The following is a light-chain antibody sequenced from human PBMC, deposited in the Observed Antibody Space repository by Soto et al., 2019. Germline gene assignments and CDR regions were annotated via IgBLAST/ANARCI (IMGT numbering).Light chain of an antibody. CDR3: SSYAGSNNVI. J-gene: IGLJ2*01. CDR1: SSDVGGYNF. V-gene: IGLV2-8*01. CDR2: DVT. Sequence: QSALTQPPSASGSPGQSVTISCTGTSSDVGGYNFVSWYQQHPGKAPKLTIYDVTKRPSGVPDRFSGSKSVNTASLTVSGLQAEDEADYYCSSYAGSNNVIFGGGTKLTVL.